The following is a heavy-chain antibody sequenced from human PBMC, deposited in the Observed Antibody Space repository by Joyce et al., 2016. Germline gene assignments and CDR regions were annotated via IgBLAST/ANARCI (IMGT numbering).Heavy chain of an antibody. CDR2: MRSKANSYER. CDR1: GLSFSGST. CDR3: ISPYCSSTNCYAFDY. Sequence: EVQLVESGGGLVQPGGSLQLSCAASGLSFSGSTMHWGRQACGKGPEWVGRMRSKANSYERAYDASVKGRFTISRDDSKNTAYLQMNSLKTEDTAVYYCISPYCSSTNCYAFDYWGQGTLVTVSS. J-gene: IGHJ4*02. V-gene: IGHV3-73*02. D-gene: IGHD2-2*01.